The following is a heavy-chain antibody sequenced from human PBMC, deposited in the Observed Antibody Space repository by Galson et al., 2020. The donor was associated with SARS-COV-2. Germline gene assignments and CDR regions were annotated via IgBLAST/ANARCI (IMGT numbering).Heavy chain of an antibody. CDR3: ARGNRYYADF. D-gene: IGHD3-16*02. V-gene: IGHV1-2*02. CDR1: GYSFTGYH. J-gene: IGHJ4*02. CDR2: MNPKSGAT. Sequence: VKVSCKASGYSFTGYHFHWVRQAPGQGLEWLGWMNPKSGATIYAQRFHGRVTMTSDTSIRTAYMQLSRLTSDDTALYYCARGNRYYADFWGQGTLVTVSS.